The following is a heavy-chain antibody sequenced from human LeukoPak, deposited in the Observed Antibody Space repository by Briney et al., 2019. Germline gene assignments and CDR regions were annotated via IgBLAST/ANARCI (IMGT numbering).Heavy chain of an antibody. D-gene: IGHD5-18*01. CDR2: INRDGSKE. CDR1: GFTFRSYW. J-gene: IGHJ4*02. CDR3: AKGGYINGYDY. Sequence: PGGSLRLSCAASGFTFRSYWMTWVRQAPGKGLEWVANINRDGSKEYYLDSVKGRFTIPRDNDKNSLYLQVNSPRAEDTAVYYCAKGGYINGYDYWGQGTLVTVSS. V-gene: IGHV3-7*01.